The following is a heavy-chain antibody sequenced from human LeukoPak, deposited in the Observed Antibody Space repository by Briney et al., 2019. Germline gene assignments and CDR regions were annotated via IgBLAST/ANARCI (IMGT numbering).Heavy chain of an antibody. CDR1: GYTFTTYW. CDR3: AMRAGGMRAFDI. V-gene: IGHV5-51*01. Sequence: GESLKISCEASGYTFTTYWIAWVRQMPGKGLEWMGIIYPGDSDTRYSPSFEGQVTMSADKSINTAYLQWSSLKASDTAMYYCAMRAGGMRAFDIWAQGTMVTVSS. CDR2: IYPGDSDT. J-gene: IGHJ3*02. D-gene: IGHD6-13*01.